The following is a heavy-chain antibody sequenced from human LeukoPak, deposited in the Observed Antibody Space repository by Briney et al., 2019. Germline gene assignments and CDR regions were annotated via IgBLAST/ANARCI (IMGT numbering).Heavy chain of an antibody. V-gene: IGHV3-43*01. CDR3: AKDSCSSTSCYQFDY. CDR1: GFTFDDYT. CDR2: ISWDGGST. D-gene: IGHD2-2*01. J-gene: IGHJ4*02. Sequence: GGSLRLSCAASGFTFDDYTMHWVRHAPGKGLEWVSLISWDGGSTYYADSVKGRFTISRDNSKNSLYLQMNSLRAEDTALYYCAKDSCSSTSCYQFDYWGQGTLVTVSS.